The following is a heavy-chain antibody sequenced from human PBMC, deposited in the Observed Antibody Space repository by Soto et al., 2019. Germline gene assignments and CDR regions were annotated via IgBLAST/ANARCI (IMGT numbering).Heavy chain of an antibody. J-gene: IGHJ4*02. Sequence: PGGSLRLSCAASGFSFRNYAMSWVRQAPGKGLEWVSSIAIRGETHYADSVKGRFTISRDNAKNSLFLQMNSLRAEDSGIYFCVRGNYEKSIDYWGQGTRVTVSS. V-gene: IGHV3-23*01. CDR3: VRGNYEKSIDY. CDR2: SIAIRGET. CDR1: GFSFRNYA. D-gene: IGHD3-16*01.